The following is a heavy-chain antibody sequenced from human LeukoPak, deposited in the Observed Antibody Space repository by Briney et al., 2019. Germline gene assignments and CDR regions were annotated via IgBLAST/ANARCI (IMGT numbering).Heavy chain of an antibody. V-gene: IGHV3-21*01. J-gene: IGHJ6*02. CDR1: GFTFSVYA. CDR3: ARDFGTSCYDCYYGMDV. D-gene: IGHD2-2*01. CDR2: ISSSSSYI. Sequence: GGSLRLSCAASGFTFSVYAMNGVRQAPGKGLEGVSSISSSSSYIYYADSVKGRFTISRDNAKNSLYLQMNSLRAEDTAVYYCARDFGTSCYDCYYGMDVWGQGTTVTVSS.